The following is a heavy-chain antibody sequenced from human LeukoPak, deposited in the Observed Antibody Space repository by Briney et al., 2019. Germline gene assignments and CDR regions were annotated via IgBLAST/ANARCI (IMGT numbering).Heavy chain of an antibody. Sequence: SETLSLTCTVSGGSISSYYWSWIRQPPGQGLEWIGYIYYSGSTNYNPSLMSGVTISIDTTKNQFFLKLSSLTAADTAVYYCASLEGIQRRMVWGQGTLVTVSS. CDR2: IYYSGST. V-gene: IGHV4-59*01. D-gene: IGHD5-18*01. CDR3: ASLEGIQRRMV. CDR1: GGSISSYY. J-gene: IGHJ4*02.